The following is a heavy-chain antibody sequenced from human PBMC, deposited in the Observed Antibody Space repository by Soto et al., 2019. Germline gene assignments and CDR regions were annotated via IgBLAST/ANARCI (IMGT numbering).Heavy chain of an antibody. CDR3: ARGPPLYYFDY. V-gene: IGHV3-33*01. J-gene: IGHJ4*02. Sequence: GGSLRLSCAASGFTFSSYGMHWVRQAPGKGLEWVAVIWYDGSNKYYADSVKGRFTISRDNSKNTLYLQMNSLRAEDTAVYYCARGPPLYYFDYWGQGTLVTVSS. CDR1: GFTFSSYG. CDR2: IWYDGSNK.